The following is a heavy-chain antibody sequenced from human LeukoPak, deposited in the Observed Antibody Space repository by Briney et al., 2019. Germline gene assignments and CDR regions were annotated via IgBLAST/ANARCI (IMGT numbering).Heavy chain of an antibody. D-gene: IGHD3-22*01. J-gene: IGHJ5*02. CDR1: GGSISSYY. CDR3: ARSDHYYDTSGYYP. CDR2: IYYSGST. V-gene: IGHV4-59*01. Sequence: PSETLSLTCTVSGGSISSYYWRWIRQHPGKGLEWIGYIYYSGSTNYNPSLKSRVTISVDTSKNQFSLKLSSVTAADTAVYYCARSDHYYDTSGYYPWGQGTLVTVSS.